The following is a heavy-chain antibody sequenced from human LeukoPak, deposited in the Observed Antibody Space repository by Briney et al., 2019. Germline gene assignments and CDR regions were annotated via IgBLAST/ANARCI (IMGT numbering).Heavy chain of an antibody. V-gene: IGHV4-59*01. CDR3: ARHDSSGWFQFDY. D-gene: IGHD6-19*01. J-gene: IGHJ4*02. Sequence: SETLSLTCTVSGGSINSYYWSWIRQPPGKGLEWIGYIYYSGSTNYSPSLKSRVTISVDTSKNQFSLKLSSVTAADPAVYYCARHDSSGWFQFDYWGQGTLVTVSS. CDR2: IYYSGST. CDR1: GGSINSYY.